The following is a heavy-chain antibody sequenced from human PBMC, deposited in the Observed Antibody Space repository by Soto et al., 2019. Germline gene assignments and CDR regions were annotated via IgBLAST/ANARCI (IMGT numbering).Heavy chain of an antibody. CDR3: ARQGGLLWFGELLSSYFYGMDV. CDR2: IYYSGST. CDR1: GGSISSSSYY. D-gene: IGHD3-10*01. J-gene: IGHJ6*02. Sequence: SETLSLTCTVSGGSISSSSYYWGWIRQPPGKGLEWIGSIYYSGSTYYNPSLKSRVTISVDTSQNQFSLKLSSVAAADTAVYYCARQGGLLWFGELLSSYFYGMDVWGQGXTVTVSS. V-gene: IGHV4-39*01.